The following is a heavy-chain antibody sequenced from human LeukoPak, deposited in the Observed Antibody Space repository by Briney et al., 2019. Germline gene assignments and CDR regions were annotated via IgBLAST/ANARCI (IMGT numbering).Heavy chain of an antibody. J-gene: IGHJ4*02. D-gene: IGHD6-13*01. CDR1: GGSISSSSYY. CDR2: IYYRGNT. Sequence: PSETLSLTCTVSGGSISSSSYYWGWIRQPPGKGLEWIGTIYYRGNTYYNPSLKSRVTISVDTSKNQFSLKMSSVTAADTAVYYCARRVYSSNSGFDYWGQGTLATVSS. CDR3: ARRVYSSNSGFDY. V-gene: IGHV4-39*01.